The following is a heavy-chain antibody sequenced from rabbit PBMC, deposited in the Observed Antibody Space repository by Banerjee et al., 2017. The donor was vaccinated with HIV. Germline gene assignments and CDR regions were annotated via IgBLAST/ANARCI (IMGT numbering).Heavy chain of an antibody. D-gene: IGHD4-1*01. J-gene: IGHJ4*01. CDR3: ARDLAGVTGWNFGL. Sequence: QEQLVESGGGLVQPEGSLTLTCKASGSDISSNAMCWVRQAPGKGLELIACIYSSNGDKWYASWVNGRFTISRSTSLNTVDLKMTSLTVADTATYFCARDLAGVTGWNFGLWGPGTLVTVS. CDR1: GSDISSNA. CDR2: IYSSNGDK. V-gene: IGHV1S47*01.